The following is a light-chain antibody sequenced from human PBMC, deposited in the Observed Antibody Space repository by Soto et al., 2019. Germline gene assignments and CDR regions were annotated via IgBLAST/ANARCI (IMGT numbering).Light chain of an antibody. V-gene: IGKV3-20*01. J-gene: IGKJ1*01. CDR1: QSLRSTS. Sequence: PGERATLSCRASQSLRSTSLAWYQQKPGQAPRLLISGASTRAADIPDRFSGSGSGTDFTLTIGRLEPEDLAVYYCQQYDSSPRTCGQGTKGDI. CDR2: GAS. CDR3: QQYDSSPRT.